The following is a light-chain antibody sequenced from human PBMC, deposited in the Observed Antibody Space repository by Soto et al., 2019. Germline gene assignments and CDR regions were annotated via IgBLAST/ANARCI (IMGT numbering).Light chain of an antibody. CDR1: QGISSY. J-gene: IGKJ3*01. CDR3: QQLNSYSFT. Sequence: DLQLTQSPAFLSASVGDRVTITCRASQGISSYLAWYQQKPGKAPKLLIYAASTLQSGVPSRFSGSRSGTEFTLTISSLQPEDFATYYCQQLNSYSFTFGPGTKVDIK. CDR2: AAS. V-gene: IGKV1-9*01.